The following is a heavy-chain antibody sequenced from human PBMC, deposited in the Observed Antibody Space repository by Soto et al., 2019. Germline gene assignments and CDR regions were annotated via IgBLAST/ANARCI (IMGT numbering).Heavy chain of an antibody. CDR2: ISAYNGNT. CDR1: GYTFTSYG. CDR3: ARVDTYYDFWSGYRHFDY. D-gene: IGHD3-3*01. J-gene: IGHJ4*02. V-gene: IGHV1-18*01. Sequence: QGQLVQSGAEVKQPGASVKVCCKASGYTFTSYGISWVRQAPGQGLAWMGWISAYNGNTNYAQKLQGRVTMTTDTSTSTAYMELRSLRSDDTAVYYCARVDTYYDFWSGYRHFDYWGQGTLVTVSS.